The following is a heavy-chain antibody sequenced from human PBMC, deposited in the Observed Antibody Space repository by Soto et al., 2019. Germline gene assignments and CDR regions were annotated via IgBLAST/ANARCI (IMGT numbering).Heavy chain of an antibody. Sequence: GGSLRLSCAASGFTFSTHSMNWVRQAPGKGLEWISYISFSSDSIYYADSVKGRFTISRDNARNSLFLQMNSLTAEDTAMYYCARVHQLALDTWGQGTLVTAPQ. CDR2: ISFSSDSI. V-gene: IGHV3-48*01. J-gene: IGHJ5*02. CDR3: ARVHQLALDT. CDR1: GFTFSTHS. D-gene: IGHD2-2*01.